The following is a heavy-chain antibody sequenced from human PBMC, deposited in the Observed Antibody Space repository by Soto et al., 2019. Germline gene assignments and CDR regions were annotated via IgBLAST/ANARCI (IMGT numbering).Heavy chain of an antibody. CDR3: AREGISSSWDIDH. J-gene: IGHJ4*02. CDR2: ISYDATNK. CDR1: GFTFSTYG. Sequence: QVQMVESGGGVVQPGRSLRLSCAASGFTFSTYGIHWVRQAPGKGLEWVTFISYDATNKYYADSVRGRFTISRDNSKNTLYLQMNSLRAEDTAVYYCAREGISSSWDIDHWGQGNLVTVSS. D-gene: IGHD2-2*01. V-gene: IGHV3-30*03.